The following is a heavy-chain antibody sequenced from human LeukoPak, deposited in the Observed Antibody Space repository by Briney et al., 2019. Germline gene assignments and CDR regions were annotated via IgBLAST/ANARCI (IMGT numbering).Heavy chain of an antibody. CDR3: AREVGAFDI. CDR1: GVTFSSYG. V-gene: IGHV3-23*01. CDR2: ISGSGDNT. J-gene: IGHJ3*02. Sequence: GGSLRLSCAASGVTFSSYGMSWGRQAPGKGLEWVSVISGSGDNTYYADSVKGRFTISRDNSKNTLYLQMSSLGAEDTAVYYCAREVGAFDIWGQGTMVTVSS. D-gene: IGHD3-16*01.